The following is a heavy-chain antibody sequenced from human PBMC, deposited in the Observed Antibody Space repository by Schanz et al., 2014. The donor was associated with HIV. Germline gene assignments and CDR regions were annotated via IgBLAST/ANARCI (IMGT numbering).Heavy chain of an antibody. CDR2: IFSGGDT. V-gene: IGHV3-53*02. CDR1: GFNVRSNY. CDR3: ANEEVPNDY. J-gene: IGHJ4*02. Sequence: VQLVETGGDLIQPGGSLRLSCSVSGFNVRSNYMTWVRQAPGKGLEWVSLIFSGGDTFYADSVRGRFSISKDNSKNTLYLQMNSLRVEDTAVYYCANEEVPNDYWGQGTLVTVSS.